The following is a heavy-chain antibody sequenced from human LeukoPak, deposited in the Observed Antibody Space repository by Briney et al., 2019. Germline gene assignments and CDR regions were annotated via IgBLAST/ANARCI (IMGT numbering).Heavy chain of an antibody. V-gene: IGHV1-69*05. J-gene: IGHJ5*02. CDR1: GGPFSSSA. CDR3: ARGGIAAAGTAWFDP. CDR2: IIPIFGTA. Sequence: ASVKVSCKASGGPFSSSAIIWLRQAPGQGLEWMGGIIPIFGTANYAQKFQGRVTITTDGSTSTAYMELSSLRSEDTAAYYCARGGIAAAGTAWFDPWGQGTLVTVSS. D-gene: IGHD6-13*01.